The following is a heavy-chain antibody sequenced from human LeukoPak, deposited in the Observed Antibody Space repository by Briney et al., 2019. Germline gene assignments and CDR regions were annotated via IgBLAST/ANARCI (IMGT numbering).Heavy chain of an antibody. CDR2: IKQDGSEK. CDR3: AGLPDPG. V-gene: IGHV3-7*01. J-gene: IGHJ4*02. Sequence: PGGSLILSCAASGFTFSSYWMSWVRPAPGKGLELVANIKQDGSEKYYVDSVKGRFTISRDNAKNTLYLQMNSLRAEDSAVYFCAGLPDPGWGQGTLVTVSS. CDR1: GFTFSSYW.